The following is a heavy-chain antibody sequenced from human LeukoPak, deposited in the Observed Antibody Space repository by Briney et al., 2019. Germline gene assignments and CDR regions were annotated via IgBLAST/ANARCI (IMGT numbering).Heavy chain of an antibody. CDR3: ARGRGTTMVRGVITNYFDL. CDR2: IDPNSGGT. Sequence: ASVKVSCRASGYTFTAHYIHWVRQAPGQGLEWMGWIDPNSGGTNYAQKFLGSVTMTGNTSINTAFMELSRLRSDDTAIYYCARGRGTTMVRGVITNYFDLWGRGSLVTVSS. J-gene: IGHJ2*01. V-gene: IGHV1-2*02. D-gene: IGHD3-10*01. CDR1: GYTFTAHY.